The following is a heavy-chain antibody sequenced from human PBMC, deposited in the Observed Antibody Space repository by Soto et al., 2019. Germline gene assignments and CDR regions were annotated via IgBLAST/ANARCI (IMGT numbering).Heavy chain of an antibody. J-gene: IGHJ4*02. D-gene: IGHD3-22*01. Sequence: SQTLSLTCAISGDNISSNRAAWNWIRQSPSRGLEWLGRTYYRSKWYDDYAVSVKGRITINPDTSKNQFSLHLNSVTPEDTAVYYCASEGAASTDYDGNIDYGGPATPVPLSS. CDR1: GDNISSNRAA. CDR3: ASEGAASTDYDGNIDY. CDR2: TYYRSKWYD. V-gene: IGHV6-1*01.